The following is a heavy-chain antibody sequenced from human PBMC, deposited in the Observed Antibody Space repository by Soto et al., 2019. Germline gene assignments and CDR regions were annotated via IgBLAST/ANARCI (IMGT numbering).Heavy chain of an antibody. CDR2: IYWDDDK. D-gene: IGHD3-10*01. J-gene: IGHJ4*02. V-gene: IGHV2-5*02. CDR3: AHHPYYDLGTYSFDY. Sequence: QITLKESGPTLVKPTQTLTLTCTFSGFSLSTSGVGVGWIRQPPGKALEWLAVIYWDDDKRSSSSLKSRLTIXXDXSXXQVVLTMTNMDPVDTATYYCAHHPYYDLGTYSFDYWGQGILVTVSS. CDR1: GFSLSTSGVG.